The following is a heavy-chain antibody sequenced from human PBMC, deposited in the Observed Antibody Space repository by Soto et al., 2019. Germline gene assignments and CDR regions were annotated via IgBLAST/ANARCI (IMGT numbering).Heavy chain of an antibody. Sequence: GGSLKISCKGSGYNFSSYWSSRGRQMPGKGLEWMGRIDPSDSYTNYSPSSQGHVTISADKSISTAYLQWSSLKASDTAMYYCARHGVVVAAERNWFDPWGQGTLVTVSS. CDR2: IDPSDSYT. CDR1: GYNFSSYW. D-gene: IGHD2-15*01. CDR3: ARHGVVVAAERNWFDP. J-gene: IGHJ5*02. V-gene: IGHV5-10-1*01.